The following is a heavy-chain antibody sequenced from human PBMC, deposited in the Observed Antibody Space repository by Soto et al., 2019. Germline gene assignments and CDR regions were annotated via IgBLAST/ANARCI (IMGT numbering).Heavy chain of an antibody. D-gene: IGHD3-10*01. J-gene: IGHJ6*02. CDR2: ISSSSSTI. Sequence: GSLRLSCAASGFTFSSYSMNWVRQAPGKGLEWVSYISSSSSTIYYADSVKGRFTISRDNAKNSLYLQMNSLRDEDTAVYYCARGRSTMVRGVITFTYGMDVWGQGTTVTVSS. CDR3: ARGRSTMVRGVITFTYGMDV. CDR1: GFTFSSYS. V-gene: IGHV3-48*02.